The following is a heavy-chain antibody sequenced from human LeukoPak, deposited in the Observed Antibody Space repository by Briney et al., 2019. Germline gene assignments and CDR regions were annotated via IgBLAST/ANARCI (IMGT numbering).Heavy chain of an antibody. D-gene: IGHD3-16*02. CDR3: ATDFTASYRLDY. V-gene: IGHV3-48*02. J-gene: IGHJ4*02. Sequence: GGSLRLSCAASGFTFSIYSMNWVSQAPGKGLEWLSYISSSSSTIYYADSVKGRFTISRDNARNSLYLQMNSLRDEDTAVYYCATDFTASYRLDYWGQGTLVTVSS. CDR1: GFTFSIYS. CDR2: ISSSSSTI.